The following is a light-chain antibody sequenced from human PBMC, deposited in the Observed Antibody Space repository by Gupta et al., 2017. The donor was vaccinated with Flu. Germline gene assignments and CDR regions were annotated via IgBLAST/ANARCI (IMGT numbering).Light chain of an antibody. Sequence: EIVLTQSPDTLSLSPGERATLSCRASQSLSTSYLAWYQQKPGQAPRLLIYNTSTRATGIPERFSGSGSGTDFTLTINRLEPEDFAVYYCQQYGRSPPYIFGQGTKLEIK. CDR1: QSLSTSY. CDR3: QQYGRSPPYI. V-gene: IGKV3-20*01. CDR2: NTS. J-gene: IGKJ2*01.